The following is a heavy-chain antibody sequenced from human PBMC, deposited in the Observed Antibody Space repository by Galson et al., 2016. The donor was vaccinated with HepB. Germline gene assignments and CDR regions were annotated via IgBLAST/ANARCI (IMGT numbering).Heavy chain of an antibody. CDR2: IKSKTDGGTT. CDR1: GFTFSNAW. CDR3: TTPYYYYGMDG. V-gene: IGHV3-15*07. Sequence: SLRLSCAASGFTFSNAWMSWVRQAPGKGLEWVGRIKSKTDGGTTDYAAPVKGRFTISRDDSKNTLYLQMNSLKTEETAVYYCTTPYYYYGMDGWGQRTTVTVSS. J-gene: IGHJ6*02.